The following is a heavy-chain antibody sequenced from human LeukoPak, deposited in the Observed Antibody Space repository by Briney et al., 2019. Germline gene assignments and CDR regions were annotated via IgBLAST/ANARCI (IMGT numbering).Heavy chain of an antibody. CDR1: GGTFSSYA. V-gene: IGHV1-69*05. D-gene: IGHD5-12*01. J-gene: IGHJ6*02. CDR3: ARDYEVNLYYYYGMDV. Sequence: GASVKVSCKASGGTFSSYAISWVRQAPGQGLEWMGGIIPIFGTANYAQKFQGRVTITTDKSTSTAYMELSSLRSEDTAVYYCARDYEVNLYYYYGMDVWGQGTTVTVSS. CDR2: IIPIFGTA.